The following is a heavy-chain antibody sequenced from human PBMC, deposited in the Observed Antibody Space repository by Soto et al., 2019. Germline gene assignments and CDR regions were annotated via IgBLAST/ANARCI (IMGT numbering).Heavy chain of an antibody. J-gene: IGHJ5*02. CDR3: ARDNDGAQFASSYNDL. Sequence: GASVKVSCKASGYTFTSYAMHWVRQAPGQRLEWMGWINAGIGDTQYSQKFQGRFTISRDNARNSVFLHLNSLRAEDTAVYYCARDNDGAQFASSYNDLWGQGTLVTVSS. CDR1: GYTFTSYA. D-gene: IGHD6-6*01. CDR2: INAGIGDT. V-gene: IGHV1-3*01.